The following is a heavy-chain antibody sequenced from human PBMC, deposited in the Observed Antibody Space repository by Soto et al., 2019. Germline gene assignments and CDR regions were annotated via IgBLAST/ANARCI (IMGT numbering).Heavy chain of an antibody. CDR1: GGSISSYY. J-gene: IGHJ4*02. V-gene: IGHV4-4*07. CDR2: IYTSGST. D-gene: IGHD6-19*01. CDR3: ARDLGRRYSSGWYFDY. Sequence: QVQLQESGPGLVKPSETLSLTCTVSGGSISSYYWSWIRQPAGKGLEWIGRIYTSGSTNYNPSLKSRVTMSGDTSKSQCARKLSSVTAADTAVYYCARDLGRRYSSGWYFDYWGRGTLVTVSS.